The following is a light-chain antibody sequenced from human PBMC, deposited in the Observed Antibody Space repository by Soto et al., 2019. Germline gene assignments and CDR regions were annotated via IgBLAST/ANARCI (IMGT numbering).Light chain of an antibody. CDR1: QSIGIY. J-gene: IGKJ2*01. Sequence: DLPLTQSPSSLSASVGDRVTITCRTSQSIGIYLNWYQQQPGKVPKLLIYAASNLQRGVPSRFSGSGSGTEFTLTISSLQPEDFATYFCQQGYSIPTFGQGTKVGIK. CDR2: AAS. CDR3: QQGYSIPT. V-gene: IGKV1-39*01.